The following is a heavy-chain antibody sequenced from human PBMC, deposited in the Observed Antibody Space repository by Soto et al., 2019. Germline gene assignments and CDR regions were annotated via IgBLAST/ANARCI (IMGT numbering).Heavy chain of an antibody. Sequence: ASETLSLTCTVSGGSISSYYWSWIRQPPGKGLEWIGYIYYSGSTNYNPSLKSRVTISVDTSKNQFSLKLSSVTAADTAVYYCARGSIAARPAYAFDIWGQGTMVTVSS. V-gene: IGHV4-59*01. CDR3: ARGSIAARPAYAFDI. D-gene: IGHD6-6*01. CDR2: IYYSGST. J-gene: IGHJ3*02. CDR1: GGSISSYY.